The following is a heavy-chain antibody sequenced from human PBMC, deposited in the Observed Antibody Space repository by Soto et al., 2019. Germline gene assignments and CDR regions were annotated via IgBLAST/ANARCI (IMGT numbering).Heavy chain of an antibody. J-gene: IGHJ3*02. V-gene: IGHV3-30-3*01. CDR1: GFTFSSYA. D-gene: IGHD5-12*01. Sequence: PGGSLRLSCAASGFTFSSYAMHWVRQAPGKGLEWVAVISYDGSNKYYADSVKGRFTISRDNSKNTLYLQMNSLRAEDTAVYYCARDLGSGDYDFSGAFDIWGQGTMVTVS. CDR3: ARDLGSGDYDFSGAFDI. CDR2: ISYDGSNK.